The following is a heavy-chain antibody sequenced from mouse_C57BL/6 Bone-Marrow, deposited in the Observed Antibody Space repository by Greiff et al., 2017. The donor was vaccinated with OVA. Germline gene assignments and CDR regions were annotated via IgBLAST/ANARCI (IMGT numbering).Heavy chain of an antibody. Sequence: VQLQQSGAELARPGASVKLSCKASGYTFTSYGISWVKQRTGQGLEWIGEIYPRSGNTYYNEKFKGKATLTADKSSSTAYMELRSLTSEDSAVYFCASPDGNYGYFDYWGQGTTLTVSS. V-gene: IGHV1-81*01. CDR3: ASPDGNYGYFDY. CDR2: IYPRSGNT. D-gene: IGHD2-1*01. CDR1: GYTFTSYG. J-gene: IGHJ2*01.